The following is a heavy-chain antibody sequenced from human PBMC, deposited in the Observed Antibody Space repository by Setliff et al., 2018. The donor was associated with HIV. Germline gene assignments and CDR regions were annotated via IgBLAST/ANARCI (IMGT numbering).Heavy chain of an antibody. D-gene: IGHD1-7*01. CDR3: ARMDITGTWRWFDP. CDR1: GGPISTYY. V-gene: IGHV4-4*07. CDR2: IYSTGST. J-gene: IGHJ5*02. Sequence: PSETLSLTCTVSGGPISTYYWSWIRQPAGKGLEWIGRIYSTGSTNYNPSLKSRVTMSIDTSKNQFSLKLNSVTAADTAIYYWARMDITGTWRWFDPCGLGTLVTVSS.